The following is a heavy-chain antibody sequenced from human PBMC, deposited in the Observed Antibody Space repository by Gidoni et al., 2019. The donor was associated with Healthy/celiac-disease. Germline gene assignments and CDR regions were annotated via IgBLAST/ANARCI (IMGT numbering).Heavy chain of an antibody. CDR2: ISSSSSYI. J-gene: IGHJ4*02. V-gene: IGHV3-21*01. CDR1: GFTFSSYS. CDR3: ARGWDLRWLQLKGCYDY. D-gene: IGHD5-12*01. Sequence: EVQLVESGGGLVKPGGSLRLSCAASGFTFSSYSMNWVRQAPGTGLEWVSSISSSSSYIYYADSVKGRFTISRDNAKNSLYLQMNSLRAEDTAVYYCARGWDLRWLQLKGCYDYWGQGTLVTVSS.